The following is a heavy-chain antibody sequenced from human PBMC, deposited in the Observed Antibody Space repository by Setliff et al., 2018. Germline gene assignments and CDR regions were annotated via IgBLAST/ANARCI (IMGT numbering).Heavy chain of an antibody. CDR1: GFTFSSYS. J-gene: IGHJ4*02. CDR3: AGGYSFGYGVY. V-gene: IGHV3-48*04. Sequence: PGGSLRLSCAASGFTFSSYSMNWVRQAPGKGLEWVSYISSSSSTIYYADSVKGRFTISRDNAKNSLYLQMNSLRGEDTALYYCAGGYSFGYGVYWGQGVLVTVSS. CDR2: ISSSSSTI. D-gene: IGHD5-18*01.